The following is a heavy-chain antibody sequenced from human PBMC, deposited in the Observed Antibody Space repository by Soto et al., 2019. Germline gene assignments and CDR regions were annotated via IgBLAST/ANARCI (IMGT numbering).Heavy chain of an antibody. CDR2: INPSGGST. D-gene: IGHD6-13*01. J-gene: IGHJ4*02. CDR1: GYTFNGYY. V-gene: IGHV1-46*02. Sequence: ASVKVSCKASGYTFNGYYMHWVRQAPGQGLEWMGIINPSGGSTSYAQKFQGRVTMTRDTSTSTVYMELSSLRSEDTAVYYCAREFGIAAYLRSPGFDYWGQGTLVTVSS. CDR3: AREFGIAAYLRSPGFDY.